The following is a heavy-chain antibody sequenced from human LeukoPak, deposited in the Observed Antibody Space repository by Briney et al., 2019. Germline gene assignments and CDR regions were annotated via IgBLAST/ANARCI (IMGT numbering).Heavy chain of an antibody. CDR2: ISSTSSVK. CDR1: GFIFSDYY. V-gene: IGHV3-11*01. D-gene: IGHD2-2*01. Sequence: PGGSLRLSCAASGFIFSDYYMGWIRQAPGKGLERISYISSTSSVKYYADSVKGRFTISRDNAKNSVYLQMNSLRAEDTAIYYCAKDGAGSQSYCSSTSCYVDYWGQGTLVTVSS. CDR3: AKDGAGSQSYCSSTSCYVDY. J-gene: IGHJ4*02.